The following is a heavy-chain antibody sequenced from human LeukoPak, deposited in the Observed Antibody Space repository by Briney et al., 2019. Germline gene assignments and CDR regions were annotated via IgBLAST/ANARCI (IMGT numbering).Heavy chain of an antibody. D-gene: IGHD3-10*01. CDR1: GFTYSDYN. CDR3: ARPLLYYYGSETYFWFDL. Sequence: GGSLRLSCAASGFTYSDYNMRWIRQAPGKGLEWVSSISRSGSTKYYADSVKGRFTISRDNAENSLHLQMNSLRAEDTAFYYCARPLLYYYGSETYFWFDLWGQGTLVTVSS. V-gene: IGHV3-11*04. CDR2: ISRSGSTK. J-gene: IGHJ5*02.